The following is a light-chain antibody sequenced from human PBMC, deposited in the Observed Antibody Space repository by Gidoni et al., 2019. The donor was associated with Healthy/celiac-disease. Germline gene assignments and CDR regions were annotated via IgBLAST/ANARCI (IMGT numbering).Light chain of an antibody. Sequence: SYELTQPPPVSVPPGQTASITCSGDKLGDKYAYWYQQKPGQSPVLVIYQDSKRASGIPERFSGSNTRNTATLTISGAQAMDEDDYYCQAWDSSTGVVFGGGTKLTVL. CDR1: KLGDKY. CDR2: QDS. J-gene: IGLJ2*01. CDR3: QAWDSSTGVV. V-gene: IGLV3-1*01.